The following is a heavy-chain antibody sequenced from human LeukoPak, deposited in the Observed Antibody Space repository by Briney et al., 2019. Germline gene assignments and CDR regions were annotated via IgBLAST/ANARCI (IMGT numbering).Heavy chain of an antibody. CDR1: GFTVSSNY. Sequence: PGGSLRLSCAASGFTVSSNYMTWVRQAPGKGLEWVSVIYSDGTTYYADSVKGRFTISRGNSKNTLYLQMSSLRADDTAVYYCAREPGYSYGAFDYWGQGALVTVSS. D-gene: IGHD5-18*01. CDR2: IYSDGTT. J-gene: IGHJ4*02. V-gene: IGHV3-53*01. CDR3: AREPGYSYGAFDY.